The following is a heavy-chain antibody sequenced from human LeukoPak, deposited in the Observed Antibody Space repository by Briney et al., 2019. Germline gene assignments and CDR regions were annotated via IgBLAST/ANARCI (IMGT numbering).Heavy chain of an antibody. V-gene: IGHV3-33*01. CDR2: IWYDGSNK. J-gene: IGHJ4*02. D-gene: IGHD3-10*01. Sequence: RSLRLSCAASGFTFSSYGMHWVRQAPGKGLEWVAVIWYDGSNKYYADSVKGRFTISRDNSKNTLYLQMNSLRAEDTAVYYCARESYGSGSYYILYFDYWGQGTLVTVSS. CDR1: GFTFSSYG. CDR3: ARESYGSGSYYILYFDY.